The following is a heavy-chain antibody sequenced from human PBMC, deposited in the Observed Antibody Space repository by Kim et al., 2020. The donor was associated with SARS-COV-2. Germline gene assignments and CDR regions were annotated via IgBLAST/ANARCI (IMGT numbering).Heavy chain of an antibody. CDR3: AGVHSSSWYPRFDY. D-gene: IGHD6-13*01. J-gene: IGHJ4*02. Sequence: NPSLKSRVTIAVDTSKNQFTLTLSSVTAADTAVYYCAGVHSSSWYPRFDYWGQGTLVTVSS. V-gene: IGHV4-39*01.